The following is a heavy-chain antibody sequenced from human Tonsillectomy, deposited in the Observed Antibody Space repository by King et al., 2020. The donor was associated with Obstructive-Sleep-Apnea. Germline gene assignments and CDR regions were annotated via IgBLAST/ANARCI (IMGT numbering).Heavy chain of an antibody. CDR1: GFTLNNYA. J-gene: IGHJ4*02. Sequence: VQLVESGGDLVQPGGSLRLSCGVSGFTLNNYAMSWFRQAPGKGLEWVSGVTARDGNTYYADSAKGRFTISRDNSKNTLFLQLNSLRAEDTALYYCKREIDGGDWGQGTLVTVSS. CDR2: VTARDGNT. D-gene: IGHD2/OR15-2a*01. CDR3: KREIDGGD. V-gene: IGHV3-23*04.